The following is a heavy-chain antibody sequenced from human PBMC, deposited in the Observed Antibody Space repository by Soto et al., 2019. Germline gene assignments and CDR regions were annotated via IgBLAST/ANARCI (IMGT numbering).Heavy chain of an antibody. CDR1: GYTFTRYS. CDR2: ISAYNGNT. J-gene: IGHJ4*02. D-gene: IGHD7-27*01. CDR3: ARGSGVWYFDY. Sequence: GSVKVYCKAAGYTFTRYSIGWVRQDPGQGLEWMGWISAYNGNTNYAQKLQGRVTMTTDTSTSTAYMELRSLRSDDTAVYYCARGSGVWYFDYWGQGTLVTVSS. V-gene: IGHV1-18*01.